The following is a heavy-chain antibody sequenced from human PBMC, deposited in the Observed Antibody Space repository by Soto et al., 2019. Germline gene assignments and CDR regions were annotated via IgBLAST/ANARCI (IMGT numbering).Heavy chain of an antibody. J-gene: IGHJ4*02. CDR3: AHTLNSYDSSFSSYYFDY. Sequence: SGPTLVNPTQTLTLTCTFSGFSLSTSGVGVGWIRQPPGKALEWLALIYWNDDKRYSPSLKSRLTITKDTSKNQVVLTMTNMDPVDTATYYCAHTLNSYDSSFSSYYFDYWGQGTLVTVSS. CDR2: IYWNDDK. D-gene: IGHD3-22*01. V-gene: IGHV2-5*01. CDR1: GFSLSTSGVG.